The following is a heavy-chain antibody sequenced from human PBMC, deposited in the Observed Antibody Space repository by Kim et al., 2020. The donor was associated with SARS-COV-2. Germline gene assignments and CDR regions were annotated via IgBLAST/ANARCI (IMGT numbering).Heavy chain of an antibody. Sequence: GGSLRLSCAASGFTFSSYGMHWVRQAPGKGLEWVAVISYDGSNKYYADSVKGRFTISRENSRTTRNLQMKSRKPEERAGYYFPKINNQTVVKTPNWFDP. D-gene: IGHD2-15*01. CDR1: GFTFSSYG. CDR2: ISYDGSNK. J-gene: IGHJ5*02. CDR3: PKINNQTVVKTPNWFDP. V-gene: IGHV3-30*18.